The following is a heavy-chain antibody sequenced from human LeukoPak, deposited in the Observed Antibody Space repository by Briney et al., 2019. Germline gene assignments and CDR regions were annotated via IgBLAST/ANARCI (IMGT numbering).Heavy chain of an antibody. CDR2: IYYSGST. J-gene: IGHJ3*02. Sequence: SETLSLTCTVSGGSISDYYWSWIRQPPGKGLEWIGYIYYSGSTYYNPSLKSRVTISVDTSKNQFSLKLSSVTAADTAVYYCARDSGFGEPDAFDIWGQGTMVTVSS. V-gene: IGHV4-30-4*08. CDR3: ARDSGFGEPDAFDI. D-gene: IGHD3-10*01. CDR1: GGSISDYY.